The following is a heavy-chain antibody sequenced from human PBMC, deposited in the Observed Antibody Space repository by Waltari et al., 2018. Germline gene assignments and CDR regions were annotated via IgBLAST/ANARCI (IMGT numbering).Heavy chain of an antibody. D-gene: IGHD1-26*01. CDR3: AKEGGIVGAGDH. J-gene: IGHJ4*02. CDR1: GFTFSAYA. V-gene: IGHV3-23*01. Sequence: EVQLLESGGGFIQPGGSLRLSCAVSGFTFSAYALYWVRQAPGKGLGWVSAISPSGRRTYYADSVKGRFTISRDNSKNTLYLQMNGLRAEDMALYHCAKEGGIVGAGDHWGQGTLVTVSS. CDR2: ISPSGRRT.